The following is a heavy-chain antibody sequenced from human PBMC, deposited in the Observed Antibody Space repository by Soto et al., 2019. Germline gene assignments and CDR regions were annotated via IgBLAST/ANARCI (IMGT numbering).Heavy chain of an antibody. CDR1: GFTFSSYA. V-gene: IGHV3-30*18. D-gene: IGHD2-2*01. Sequence: HPGGSLRLSCAASGFTFSSYAMHWVRQSPGKGLEWVAVISYDGSNKYYADSVKGRFTISRDNSNNTLYLQMNSLRAEDTAVYYCAKETTRFAVPAALDYWGQGTLVTVSS. CDR2: ISYDGSNK. CDR3: AKETTRFAVPAALDY. J-gene: IGHJ4*02.